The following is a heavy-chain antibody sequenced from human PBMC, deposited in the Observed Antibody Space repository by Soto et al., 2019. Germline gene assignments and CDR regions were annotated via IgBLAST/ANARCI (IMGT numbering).Heavy chain of an antibody. D-gene: IGHD5-18*01. J-gene: IGHJ6*02. Sequence: SETLSLTCAVYGGSFSGYYWSWIRQPPGKGLEWIGEINHSGSTNYNPSLKSRVTISVDTSKNQFSLKLSSVTAADTAVYYCGRARLGQKGKAMVHRYYYYCMNVWGQVTRVTSSS. CDR3: GRARLGQKGKAMVHRYYYYCMNV. V-gene: IGHV4-34*01. CDR1: GGSFSGYY. CDR2: INHSGST.